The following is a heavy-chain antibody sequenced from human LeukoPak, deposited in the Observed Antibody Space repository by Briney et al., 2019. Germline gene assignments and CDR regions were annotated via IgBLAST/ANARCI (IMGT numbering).Heavy chain of an antibody. CDR1: GGSIRTISYY. CDR2: IYTSGST. CDR3: ARGGSSGWTAHDAFDI. D-gene: IGHD6-19*01. Sequence: SETLSLTCTVSGGSIRTISYYWSWIRQPAGKGLEWIGRIYTSGSTKYNPSLKSRVTMSVDTSKNQFSLKLSSVTAADTAMYYCARGGSSGWTAHDAFDIWGQGTMVTVSS. V-gene: IGHV4-4*07. J-gene: IGHJ3*02.